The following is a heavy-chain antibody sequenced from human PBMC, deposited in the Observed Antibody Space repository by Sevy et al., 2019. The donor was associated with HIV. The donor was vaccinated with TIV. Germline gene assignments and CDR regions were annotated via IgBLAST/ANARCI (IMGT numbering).Heavy chain of an antibody. Sequence: SGPTLVKPTQTLTLTCTFSGFSLSTSGVGVGWIRQPPGKALEWLALIYWDVDKRYSPSLKSRLTITKDTSKNQVVLTMTNMDPVDTATYYCAHRGSSSWYHGGAFDIWGQGTMVTVSS. CDR3: AHRGSSSWYHGGAFDI. D-gene: IGHD6-13*01. CDR1: GFSLSTSGVG. CDR2: IYWDVDK. V-gene: IGHV2-5*02. J-gene: IGHJ3*02.